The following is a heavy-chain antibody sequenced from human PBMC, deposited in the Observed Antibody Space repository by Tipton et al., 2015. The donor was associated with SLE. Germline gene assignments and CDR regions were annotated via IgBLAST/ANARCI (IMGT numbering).Heavy chain of an antibody. CDR1: GGSISSGGYS. CDR2: IYHSGST. CDR3: ARDSIIFRGVGGFDY. Sequence: TLSLTCAVSGGSISSGGYSWSWIRQPPGKGLEWIGTIYHSGSTYYNPSLKSRVTISVDTSKNQFSLKLSSVTAADTAVYYCARDSIIFRGVGGFDYWGQGTLVTVSS. J-gene: IGHJ4*02. D-gene: IGHD3-10*01. V-gene: IGHV4-30-4*07.